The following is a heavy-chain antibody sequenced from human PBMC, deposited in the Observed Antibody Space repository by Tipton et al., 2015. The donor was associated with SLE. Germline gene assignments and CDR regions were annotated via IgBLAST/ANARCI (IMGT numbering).Heavy chain of an antibody. D-gene: IGHD3-16*01. CDR1: GFSFSNSW. V-gene: IGHV3-7*01. Sequence: GSLRLSCEASGFSFSNSWLTWVRQSPVRGLEFVAEINPDGSGKSYVDSVGGRFTISRENAKNSVGLQMNSLRAEDTAVYYCARDPSYGAYDIWGQGAMVTVSS. J-gene: IGHJ3*02. CDR3: ARDPSYGAYDI. CDR2: INPDGSGK.